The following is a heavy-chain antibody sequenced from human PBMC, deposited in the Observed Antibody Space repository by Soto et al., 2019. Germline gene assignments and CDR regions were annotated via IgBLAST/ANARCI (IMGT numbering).Heavy chain of an antibody. D-gene: IGHD4-4*01. CDR3: ARPLWRDDYNWGYFDL. J-gene: IGHJ2*01. CDR1: GFTFRSYA. Sequence: QVQLVESGGGVVQPGRSLRLSCAASGFTFRSYAMHWVRQAPGKGLEWVAVISYDGSNKYYADSVKGQFTISRDNSKNTLYLQMNSLRAEDTAVYYCARPLWRDDYNWGYFDLWGRGTLVTVSS. V-gene: IGHV3-30-3*01. CDR2: ISYDGSNK.